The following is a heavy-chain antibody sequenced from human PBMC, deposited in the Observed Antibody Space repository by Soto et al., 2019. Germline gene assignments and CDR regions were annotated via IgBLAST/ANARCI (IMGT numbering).Heavy chain of an antibody. J-gene: IGHJ4*02. CDR1: GFTFSSYS. CDR2: ISSSSSYI. Sequence: EVQLVESGGGLVKPGGSLRLSCAASGFTFSSYSMNWVRQAPGKGLEWVSSISSSSSYIYYADSVKGRFTISRDNAKNSLYLQMNSRRAEDTAVYYCARYLPLSSSLGFDYWGQGNLVTDSS. V-gene: IGHV3-21*01. CDR3: ARYLPLSSSLGFDY. D-gene: IGHD6-6*01.